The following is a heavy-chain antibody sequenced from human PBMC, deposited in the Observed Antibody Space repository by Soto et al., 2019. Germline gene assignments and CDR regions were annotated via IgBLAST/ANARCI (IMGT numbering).Heavy chain of an antibody. CDR3: AKEIESSWLYYYYYGMDV. CDR1: GFTFSSYA. V-gene: IGHV3-23*01. Sequence: GGSLRLPCAPSGFTFSSYAMSWVRQAPGKGLEWVSAISGSGGSTYYADSVKGRFTISRDNSKNTLYLQMNSLRAEDTAVYYCAKEIESSWLYYYYYGMDVWGQGTTVTVSS. D-gene: IGHD6-13*01. J-gene: IGHJ6*02. CDR2: ISGSGGST.